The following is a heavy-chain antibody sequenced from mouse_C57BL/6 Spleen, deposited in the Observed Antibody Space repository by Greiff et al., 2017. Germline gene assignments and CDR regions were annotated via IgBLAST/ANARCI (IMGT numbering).Heavy chain of an antibody. CDR2: ISSGRGTI. Sequence: EVKLVESGGGLVKPGGSLKLSCAASGFTFSDYGMHWVRQAPAKGLEWVAYISSGRGTIYYAATVTGRFTISSDTATTTLFLQMTSLRSEDTAMYYCARPNGRGAMDYWGQGTSVTVSS. CDR3: ARPNGRGAMDY. CDR1: GFTFSDYG. V-gene: IGHV5-17*01. J-gene: IGHJ4*01.